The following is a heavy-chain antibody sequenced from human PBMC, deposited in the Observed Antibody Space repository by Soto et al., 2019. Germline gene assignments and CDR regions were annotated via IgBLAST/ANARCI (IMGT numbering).Heavy chain of an antibody. CDR2: INAGNGNT. V-gene: IGHV1-3*01. J-gene: IGHJ6*02. CDR3: AKVLDYYDPHYYGMDV. CDR1: EYTFTSYA. Sequence: ASVKVSCKASEYTFTSYAMHWVRQAPGQRLEWMGWINAGNGNTKYSQKFQGRVTITRDTSASTAYMELSSLRSEDTAVYYCAKVLDYYDPHYYGMDVWGQGTTVTVSS. D-gene: IGHD3-22*01.